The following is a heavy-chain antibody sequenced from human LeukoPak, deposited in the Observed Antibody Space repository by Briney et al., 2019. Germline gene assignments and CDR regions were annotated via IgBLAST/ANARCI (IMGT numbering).Heavy chain of an antibody. V-gene: IGHV4-61*02. J-gene: IGHJ4*02. CDR3: ARCTITPYYFDY. CDR2: IYTSGST. D-gene: IGHD5-12*01. Sequence: SETLSLTCTVSGGSISSDSYYWSWIRQPAGRGLEWIGRIYTSGSTNYSPSLKSRVTISVDTSKNQFSLKLSSVTAADTAVYYCARCTITPYYFDYWGQGTLVTVSS. CDR1: GGSISSDSYY.